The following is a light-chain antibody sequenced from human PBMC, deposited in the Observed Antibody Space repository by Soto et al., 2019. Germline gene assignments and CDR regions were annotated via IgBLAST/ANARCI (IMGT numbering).Light chain of an antibody. Sequence: EIVLTQSPGTLSLSPGERVTLSCRASQSISSTFLAWYQHKPGQAPRVIIYGASRRATGIPDRFSGSGSGTDFTLTISRLEPEDFALYDCHQYYSSWTFGQGTKVE. J-gene: IGKJ1*01. V-gene: IGKV3-20*01. CDR3: HQYYSSWT. CDR1: QSISSTF. CDR2: GAS.